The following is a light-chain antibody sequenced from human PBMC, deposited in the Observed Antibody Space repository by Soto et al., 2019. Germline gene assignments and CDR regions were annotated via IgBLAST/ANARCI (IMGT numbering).Light chain of an antibody. J-gene: IGLJ1*01. CDR1: SSDVGGYNY. V-gene: IGLV2-14*01. Sequence: QSVLTQPASVSGSPGQSITISCTGTSSDVGGYNYVSWYQQYSGKAPKLMIYEVRNRPSGVSNRFSGSKSGNTASLTISGLQTEDEADYYCSSYAGSTNVFGTGTKLTVL. CDR3: SSYAGSTNV. CDR2: EVR.